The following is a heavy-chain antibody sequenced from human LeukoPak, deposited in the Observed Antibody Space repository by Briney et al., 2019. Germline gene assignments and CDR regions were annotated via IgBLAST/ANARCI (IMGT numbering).Heavy chain of an antibody. CDR1: GFTSDDYA. CDR3: ARDPLRRYDY. J-gene: IGHJ4*02. Sequence: PGGSLRLSCAASGFTSDDYAMHWVRQAPGKGLEWASLISGDGGSTYYADSVKGRFTISRDNAKNSLYLQMNSLRAEDTALYYCARDPLRRYDYWGQGTLLTVSS. V-gene: IGHV3-43*02. CDR2: ISGDGGST.